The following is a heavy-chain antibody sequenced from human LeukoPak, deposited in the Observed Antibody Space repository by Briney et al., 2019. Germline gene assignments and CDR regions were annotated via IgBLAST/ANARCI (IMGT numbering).Heavy chain of an antibody. J-gene: IGHJ1*01. CDR2: ISHDETTQ. CDR3: AKDRIIISFGDVSKH. D-gene: IGHD3-10*01. CDR1: GFTFSTYA. V-gene: IGHV3-30*18. Sequence: PGGSLRLSCTASGFTFSTYAMSWVRQAPGKGLEWVALISHDETTQHYADSVKGRFTISRDNSKNTLYLQMNNLRVDDTAVYYCAKDRIIISFGDVSKHWGQGTLVTVSS.